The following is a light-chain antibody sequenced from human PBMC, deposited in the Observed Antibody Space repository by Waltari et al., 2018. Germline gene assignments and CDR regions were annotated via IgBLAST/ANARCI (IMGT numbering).Light chain of an antibody. CDR2: YGN. CDR1: NLGSKS. J-gene: IGLJ2*01. V-gene: IGLV3-21*04. CDR3: QVWDTGSDQVV. Sequence: SYVLTQPPSVSVAPGETANIICGGDNLGSKSVHWYHQKPGQAPVLVIYYGNDRPAGIPARFSGSNSGNTATLTIARVEAGDEADYFCQVWDTGSDQVVFGGGTKLSVL.